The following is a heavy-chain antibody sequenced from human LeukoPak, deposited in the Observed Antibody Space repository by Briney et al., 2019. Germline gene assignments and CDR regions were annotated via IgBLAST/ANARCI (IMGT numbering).Heavy chain of an antibody. CDR1: GFTFSSYG. CDR3: ARENYDFWSGYREGFDY. V-gene: IGHV3-30*02. Sequence: GGSLRLSCAASGFTFSSYGMHWVRQAPGKGLEWVAFIRYDGSNKYYADSVKGRFTISRDNSKNTLYLQMNSLRAEDTAVYYCARENYDFWSGYREGFDYWGQGTLVTVSS. CDR2: IRYDGSNK. J-gene: IGHJ4*02. D-gene: IGHD3-3*01.